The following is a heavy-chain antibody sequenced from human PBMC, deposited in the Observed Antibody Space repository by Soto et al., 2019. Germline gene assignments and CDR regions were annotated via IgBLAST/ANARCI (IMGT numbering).Heavy chain of an antibody. CDR3: ARGYSTSPNWFDP. J-gene: IGHJ5*02. CDR2: IKVDESEK. CDR1: GFTFSTYW. V-gene: IGHV3-7*03. D-gene: IGHD6-6*01. Sequence: EVQLVESGGGLVQPGGSLRLSCAASGFTFSTYWMSWVRQPPGKGLEWVANIKVDESEKYYVDSVKGRFTISRHNAKNSLYLQMNSLRAEDTAVYYCARGYSTSPNWFDPWGQGTLVTVSS.